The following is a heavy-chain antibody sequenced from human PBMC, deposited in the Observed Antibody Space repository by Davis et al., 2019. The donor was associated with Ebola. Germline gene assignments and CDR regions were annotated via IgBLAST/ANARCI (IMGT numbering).Heavy chain of an antibody. CDR2: MNPNSGNT. Sequence: ASVKVSCKASGYTFTSYDINWVRQATGQGLEWMGWMNPNSGNTGYAQNFQGRVTITRDTSTDTTYMELSSLTSDDTAVYYCAMTGYSSTKFPDFWGQGTRVTVSS. D-gene: IGHD2-21*01. V-gene: IGHV1-8*01. CDR3: AMTGYSSTKFPDF. CDR1: GYTFTSYD. J-gene: IGHJ4*02.